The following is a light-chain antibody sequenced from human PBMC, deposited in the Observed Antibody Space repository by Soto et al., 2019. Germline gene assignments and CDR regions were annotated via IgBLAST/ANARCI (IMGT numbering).Light chain of an antibody. CDR1: SSDVGGYNY. CDR3: SSYTSSSTYV. J-gene: IGLJ1*01. CDR2: DVS. Sequence: QSVLTQPASVYGSPGRSITISCPGTSSDVGGYNYVSWYQQHPGKAPKLMIYDVSNRPSGVSNRFSGSKSGNTASLTISGLQAEDEADYYCSSYTSSSTYVFGTGTKVTVL. V-gene: IGLV2-14*01.